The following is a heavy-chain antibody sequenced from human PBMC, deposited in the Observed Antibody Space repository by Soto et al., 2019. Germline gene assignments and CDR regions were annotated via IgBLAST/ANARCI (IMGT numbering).Heavy chain of an antibody. CDR1: GFTFSTYW. CDR2: IKGVESST. CDR3: ARGAFHNYYVDY. J-gene: IGHJ4*02. Sequence: EVQLVESGGDSVQPGGSLRLSCAASGFTFSTYWMHWVRQAPGEGLVWVSRIKGVESSTSSADSVKGRFTISRDNAKNTLYLHMNSLRADDTAVYYCARGAFHNYYVDYWGQGTLVTVSS. V-gene: IGHV3-74*01. D-gene: IGHD3-3*02.